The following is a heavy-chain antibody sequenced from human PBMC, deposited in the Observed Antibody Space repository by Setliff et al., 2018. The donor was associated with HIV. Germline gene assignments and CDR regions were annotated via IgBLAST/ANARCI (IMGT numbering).Heavy chain of an antibody. D-gene: IGHD6-19*01. V-gene: IGHV4-39*01. CDR3: ARGLTSVAG. CDR2: IYYSGST. CDR1: GGSISSKSYY. Sequence: PSETLSLTCTVSGGSISSKSYYWGWIRQPPGKGLEWIGSIYYSGSTYYNPSLKSRVAISVDTPKNQFSLKLSSVTAADTAVYYCARGLTSVAGWGQGTLVTVSS. J-gene: IGHJ4*02.